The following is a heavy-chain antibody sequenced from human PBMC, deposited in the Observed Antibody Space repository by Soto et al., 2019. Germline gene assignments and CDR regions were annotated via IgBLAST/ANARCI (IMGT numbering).Heavy chain of an antibody. V-gene: IGHV4-30-2*01. CDR2: IYRSGST. CDR1: GGSMSSPNYA. D-gene: IGHD2-15*01. J-gene: IGHJ5*01. CDR3: AKAWSGRGNDNWFDS. Sequence: SETLSLTCAVSGGSMSSPNYAWSWIRQPPGKGLEWIGYIYRSGSTFSNPSLKSRVIMSIDTSKNQFALKLSSVTAADTAVYYCAKAWSGRGNDNWFDSCGQGTLVPVSS.